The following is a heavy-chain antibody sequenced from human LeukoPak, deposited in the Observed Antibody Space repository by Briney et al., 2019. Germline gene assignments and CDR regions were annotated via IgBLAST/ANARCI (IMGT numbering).Heavy chain of an antibody. CDR3: AKGECITMIVVVITPFDY. J-gene: IGHJ4*02. CDR2: ISGSGGGT. V-gene: IGHV3-23*01. Sequence: GGSLRLSCAASGFTFSSYAMSWVRQAPGKGLEWVSDISGSGGGTYYADSVKGRFTISRDNSKNTVYLQMNRLRAEDKAVYYCAKGECITMIVVVITPFDYWGQGTLVTVSS. CDR1: GFTFSSYA. D-gene: IGHD3-22*01.